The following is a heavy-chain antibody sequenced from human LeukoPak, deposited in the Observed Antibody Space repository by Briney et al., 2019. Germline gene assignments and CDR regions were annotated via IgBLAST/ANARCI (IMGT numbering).Heavy chain of an antibody. Sequence: SETLSLTCTVSGGSISSSSFYWGWIRQPPGKGLEWVGSSYYSGSTYSNPSLKSRVTISVDTSKNQFSLKLSSVTAADTAVYYCARRARYYYDSSGYWDAFDIWGQGTMVTVSS. D-gene: IGHD3-22*01. CDR1: GGSISSSSFY. V-gene: IGHV4-39*01. J-gene: IGHJ3*02. CDR2: SYYSGST. CDR3: ARRARYYYDSSGYWDAFDI.